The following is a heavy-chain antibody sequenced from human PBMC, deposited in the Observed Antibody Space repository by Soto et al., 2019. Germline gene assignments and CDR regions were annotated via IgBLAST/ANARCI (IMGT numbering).Heavy chain of an antibody. V-gene: IGHV4-34*01. CDR3: ARGGGLYCSSTSCSTRDFDY. D-gene: IGHD2-2*01. J-gene: IGHJ4*02. Sequence: SETLSLTCAVYGGSFSGYYWSWIRQPPGKGLEWIGEINHSGSTNYNPSLKSRVTISVDTSKNQFSLKLSSVTAADTAVYYCARGGGLYCSSTSCSTRDFDYWGQGTLVTVSS. CDR2: INHSGST. CDR1: GGSFSGYY.